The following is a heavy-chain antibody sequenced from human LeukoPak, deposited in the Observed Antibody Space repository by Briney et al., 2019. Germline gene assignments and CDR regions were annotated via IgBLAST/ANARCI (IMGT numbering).Heavy chain of an antibody. D-gene: IGHD5-24*01. Sequence: PGGSLRLSCAASGFTFSSYAMGWVRQAPGKGLEWVSAITASGGNTYYADSVKGRFTISRDNSKNTLYLQVNSLRAEDTAVYYCAKVNGYNSDVVDIWGQGTMVTVSS. V-gene: IGHV3-23*01. J-gene: IGHJ3*02. CDR2: ITASGGNT. CDR3: AKVNGYNSDVVDI. CDR1: GFTFSSYA.